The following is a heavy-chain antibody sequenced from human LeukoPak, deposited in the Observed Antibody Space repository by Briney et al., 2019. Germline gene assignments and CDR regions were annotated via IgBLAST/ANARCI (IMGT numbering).Heavy chain of an antibody. D-gene: IGHD5-12*01. CDR1: GFTFSSYG. V-gene: IGHV3-30*18. CDR3: AKVQGARGYDRGDY. Sequence: GRSLRLSCAASGFTFSSYGMHWVRQAPGKGLEWVAVISYDGSNKYYADSVKGRFTISRDNSKNTLYLQINSLRAEDTAVYYCAKVQGARGYDRGDYWGQGTLVTVSS. J-gene: IGHJ4*02. CDR2: ISYDGSNK.